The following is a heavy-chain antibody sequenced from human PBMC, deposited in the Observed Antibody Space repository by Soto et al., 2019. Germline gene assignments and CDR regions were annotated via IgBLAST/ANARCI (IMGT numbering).Heavy chain of an antibody. V-gene: IGHV3-23*01. D-gene: IGHD3-22*01. Sequence: GALRLSCAASGFTFSNYAMTWVRQAPGKGLEWVSGISGSGGYTSYTDSVKGRFTISRDNSKNTLWLQMNSLRAEDTAVYYCAKLDSTGYYRPSDYWGQGTLVTVS. J-gene: IGHJ4*02. CDR2: ISGSGGYT. CDR1: GFTFSNYA. CDR3: AKLDSTGYYRPSDY.